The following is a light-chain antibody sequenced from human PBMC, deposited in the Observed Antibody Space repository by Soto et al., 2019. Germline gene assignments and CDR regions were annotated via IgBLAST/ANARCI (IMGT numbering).Light chain of an antibody. V-gene: IGKV1-5*01. J-gene: IGKJ1*01. Sequence: DIQMTQSPSTLSASVGDRVTITCRASQSINTWLAWYQQKPGKAPKLLMYDASSLDSGVPSRFSGSGSGTEFTLTISSLQPDDFATYYCQQYNGYPWTFGQGTKVDIK. CDR3: QQYNGYPWT. CDR2: DAS. CDR1: QSINTW.